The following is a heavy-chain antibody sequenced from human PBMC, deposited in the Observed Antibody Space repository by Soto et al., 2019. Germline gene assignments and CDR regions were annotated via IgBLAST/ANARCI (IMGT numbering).Heavy chain of an antibody. V-gene: IGHV3-21*01. CDR3: VRDSLMRTS. J-gene: IGHJ5*02. Sequence: VGSLRLSCAASGFTFSNYIMTWVRQAPGKGLEWVSSISSGSSYIYYAESLKGRFTISRDDARNSLYLQMNNLRADDTAVYYCVRDSLMRTSWGQGTLVTVSS. CDR2: ISSGSSYI. CDR1: GFTFSNYI. D-gene: IGHD2-8*01.